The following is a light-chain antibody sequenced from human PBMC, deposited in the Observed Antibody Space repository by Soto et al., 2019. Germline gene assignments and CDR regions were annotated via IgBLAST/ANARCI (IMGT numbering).Light chain of an antibody. J-gene: IGKJ1*01. CDR3: QQYNNWPQT. CDR2: DAS. Sequence: IVLTQSPGTLSLSPGERATLSCRASQSLRSSLAWYQQKPGQAPRLLIYDASTRATGIPARFSGSGSGTDFTLTISGLQSEDFAVYYCQQYNNWPQTFGQGTKVDI. CDR1: QSLRSS. V-gene: IGKV3-15*01.